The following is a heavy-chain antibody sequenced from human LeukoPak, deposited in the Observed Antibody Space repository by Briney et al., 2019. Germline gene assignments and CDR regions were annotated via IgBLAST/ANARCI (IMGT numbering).Heavy chain of an antibody. CDR3: AKDGEMATINYFDY. CDR1: GFTFSSYG. Sequence: PGGSLRLSCAASGFTFSSYGMHWVRQAPGKGLEWVAVISYDGSNKYYADSVKGRFTISRDNSKNTLYLQMNSLRAEDTAVYYCAKDGEMATINYFDYWGQGTLVTVSS. J-gene: IGHJ4*02. CDR2: ISYDGSNK. V-gene: IGHV3-30*18. D-gene: IGHD5-24*01.